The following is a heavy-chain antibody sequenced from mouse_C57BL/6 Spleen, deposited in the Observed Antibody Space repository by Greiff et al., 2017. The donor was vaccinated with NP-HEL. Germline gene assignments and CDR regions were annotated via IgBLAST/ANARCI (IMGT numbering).Heavy chain of an antibody. CDR1: GYTFTDYN. CDR3: ARKGASYYSISWFAY. D-gene: IGHD2-5*01. V-gene: IGHV1-22*01. Sequence: EVQLQQSGPELVKPGASVKMSCKASGYTFTDYNMHWVKQSPGKSLEWIGYINPNNGGTSYNQKFKGKATLTVNESSSTAYMELSSLTSEDSAVYYCARKGASYYSISWFAYWGQGTLVTVSA. J-gene: IGHJ3*01. CDR2: INPNNGGT.